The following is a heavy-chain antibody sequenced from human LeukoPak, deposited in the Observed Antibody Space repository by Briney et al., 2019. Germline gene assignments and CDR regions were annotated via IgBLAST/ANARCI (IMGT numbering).Heavy chain of an antibody. D-gene: IGHD1-14*01. CDR1: GVSISSYY. CDR3: ARGGDHAGVY. V-gene: IGHV4-34*01. J-gene: IGHJ4*02. Sequence: PSETLSLTCTVSGVSISSYYWSWIRQPPGKGLEWIGEINHSGSTNYNPSLKSRVTISVDTSKNQFSLKLSSVTAADTAVYYCARGGDHAGVYWGQGTLVTVSP. CDR2: INHSGST.